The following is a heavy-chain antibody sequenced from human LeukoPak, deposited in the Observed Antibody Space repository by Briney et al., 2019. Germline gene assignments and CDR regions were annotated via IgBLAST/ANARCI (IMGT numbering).Heavy chain of an antibody. Sequence: SETLSLTCAAYGGSFSGYYWSWIRQPPGRGLEWIGEINHSGSTNYNPSLKSRVTISVDTSKDQFSLKLSSVTAADTAVYYCARLYYGSGVDYWGQGTLVTVSS. CDR3: ARLYYGSGVDY. CDR1: GGSFSGYY. V-gene: IGHV4-34*01. CDR2: INHSGST. D-gene: IGHD3-10*01. J-gene: IGHJ4*02.